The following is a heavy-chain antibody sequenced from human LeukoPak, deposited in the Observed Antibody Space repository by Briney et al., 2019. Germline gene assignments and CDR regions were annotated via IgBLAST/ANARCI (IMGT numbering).Heavy chain of an antibody. CDR3: ARRSPNYYFDY. Sequence: TVKGLFNISRDNAKNSLYLQMSSLRAEDTAVYYCARRSPNYYFDYWGQVTTVTVSS. J-gene: IGHJ4*02. V-gene: IGHV3-21*01.